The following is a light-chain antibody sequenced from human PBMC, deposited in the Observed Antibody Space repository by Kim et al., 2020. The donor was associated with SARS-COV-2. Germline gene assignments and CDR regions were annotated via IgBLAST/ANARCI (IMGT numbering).Light chain of an antibody. CDR3: SSYTDNYTVVL. J-gene: IGLJ2*01. V-gene: IGLV2-14*03. CDR1: NSDVGSFNY. CDR2: DVT. Sequence: QSALAQPASVSGSPGQSITISCTGTNSDVGSFNYVSWYQQQPGKAPKFIIYDVTNRPSGVSNRFSGSKSGNTASLTISGLQAEDEADYYCSSYTDNYTVVLLGGGTQLTVL.